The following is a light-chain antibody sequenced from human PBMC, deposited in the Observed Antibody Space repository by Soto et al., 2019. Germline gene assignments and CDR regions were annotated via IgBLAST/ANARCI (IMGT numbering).Light chain of an antibody. CDR1: SSVVGGYNY. J-gene: IGLJ1*01. Sequence: SVLTQPASVSGSPGQSITISCTGTSSVVGGYNYVSWYQQHPGKAPKLMIYDVSNRPSGVSNRFSGSKSGNTASLTISGLQAEDEADYYCSSYTSSSTGVFGPGTKVTVL. V-gene: IGLV2-14*01. CDR2: DVS. CDR3: SSYTSSSTGV.